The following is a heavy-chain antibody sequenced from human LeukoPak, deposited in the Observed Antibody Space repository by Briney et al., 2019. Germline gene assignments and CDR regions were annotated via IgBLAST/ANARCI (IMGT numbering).Heavy chain of an antibody. CDR1: GFTFSNAW. V-gene: IGHV3-15*01. CDR3: TTELWFGEFPKYYFDY. D-gene: IGHD3-10*01. J-gene: IGHJ4*02. Sequence: PGGSLRLSCAASGFTFSNAWMSWVRQAPGKGLEWVGRIKSKTDGGTTDYAAPVKGRFTISRDDSKNTLYLQMNSLKTEDTAVYYCTTELWFGEFPKYYFDYWGQGTLVTVSS. CDR2: IKSKTDGGTT.